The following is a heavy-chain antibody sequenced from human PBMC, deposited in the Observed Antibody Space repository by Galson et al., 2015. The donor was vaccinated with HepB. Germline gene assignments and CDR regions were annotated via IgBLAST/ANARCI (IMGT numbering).Heavy chain of an antibody. CDR2: INAGNGNT. CDR3: ALRYSGSYPPEDYYYMDV. CDR1: GYTFTSYA. Sequence: SVKVSCKASGYTFTSYAMHWVRQAPGQRLEWMGWINAGNGNTKYSQKFQGRVTITRDTSASTAYMELSSLRSEDTAVYYCALRYSGSYPPEDYYYMDVWGKGTTVTVSS. J-gene: IGHJ6*03. D-gene: IGHD1-26*01. V-gene: IGHV1-3*01.